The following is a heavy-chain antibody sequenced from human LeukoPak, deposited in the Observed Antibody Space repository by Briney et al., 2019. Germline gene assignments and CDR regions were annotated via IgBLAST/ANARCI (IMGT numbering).Heavy chain of an antibody. CDR1: GGSIGSSSYY. D-gene: IGHD6-19*01. CDR3: ARSAYSSGWYVYYFDY. CDR2: IYYSGTT. J-gene: IGHJ4*02. V-gene: IGHV4-39*01. Sequence: SETLSLTCTVSGGSIGSSSYYWGWICQTPGKGLEWIGSIYYSGTTYYNPSLNSRVTISVDTSKNQFSLELSSVTAADTAVYYCARSAYSSGWYVYYFDYWGQGTLVTVSS.